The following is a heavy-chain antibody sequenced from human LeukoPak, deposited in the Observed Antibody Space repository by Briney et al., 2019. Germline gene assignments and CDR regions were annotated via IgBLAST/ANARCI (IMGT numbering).Heavy chain of an antibody. CDR1: GFTFSSYA. Sequence: GGSLRLSCAASGFTFSSYAMHWVRQAPGKGLEWVAVISYDGSNKYYAESVKGQFTISRDNSKNTLYLQMNSLRAEDTAVYYCARETGSGWYVISSSFDYWGQGTLVTVSS. J-gene: IGHJ4*02. V-gene: IGHV3-30-3*01. CDR2: ISYDGSNK. D-gene: IGHD6-19*01. CDR3: ARETGSGWYVISSSFDY.